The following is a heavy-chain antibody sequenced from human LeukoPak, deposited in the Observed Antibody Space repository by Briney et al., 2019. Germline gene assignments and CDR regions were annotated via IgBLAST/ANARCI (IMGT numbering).Heavy chain of an antibody. CDR2: INHSGST. J-gene: IGHJ6*02. D-gene: IGHD3-10*01. CDR1: GGSFSGYY. CDR3: ARGITMVRGVSYYYGMDV. Sequence: SETLSLTCAVYGGSFSGYYWSWIRQPPGKGLEWIGEINHSGSTNYNPSLKSRVTISVDTSKNQFSLKLSSETAADTAVYYCARGITMVRGVSYYYGMDVWGQGTTVTVSS. V-gene: IGHV4-34*01.